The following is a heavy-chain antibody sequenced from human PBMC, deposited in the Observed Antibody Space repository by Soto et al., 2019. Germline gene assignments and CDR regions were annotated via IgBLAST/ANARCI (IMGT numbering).Heavy chain of an antibody. V-gene: IGHV4-34*01. CDR2: INHSGST. CDR3: ARGGRYCSSTSCYRTLDY. J-gene: IGHJ4*02. Sequence: SETLSLTCAVYGGSLSGYYWSWIRQPPGKGLEWIGEINHSGSTNYNPSLKSRVTISVDTSKNQFSLKLSSVTAADTAVYYCARGGRYCSSTSCYRTLDYWGQGTLVTVS. D-gene: IGHD2-2*01. CDR1: GGSLSGYY.